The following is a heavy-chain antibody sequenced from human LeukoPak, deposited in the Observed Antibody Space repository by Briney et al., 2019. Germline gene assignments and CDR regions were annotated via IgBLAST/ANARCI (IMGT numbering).Heavy chain of an antibody. CDR3: ARERAARRGIVFDY. Sequence: SETLSLTCSVSGGSISGYYWSWIRQPPGKGLEWIGEINHSGSTNYNPSLKSRVTISVDTSKNQFSLKLSSVTAADTAVYYCARERAARRGIVFDYWGQGTLVTVSS. V-gene: IGHV4-34*01. CDR1: GGSISGYY. D-gene: IGHD6-6*01. J-gene: IGHJ4*02. CDR2: INHSGST.